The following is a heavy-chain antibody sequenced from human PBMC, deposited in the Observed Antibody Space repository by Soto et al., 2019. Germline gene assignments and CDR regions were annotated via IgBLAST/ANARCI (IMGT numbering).Heavy chain of an antibody. J-gene: IGHJ6*02. Sequence: QVQLVQSGAEVKKPGSSVKVSCKAPGGTFSSYAISWVRQAPGQGLEWMGGIIPIFGTAKYAQKFQGRVTITADESTSSGYMDLSSLRSEDTVVYYCARSQGGSSSLDIYYYYYYGMDVWGQGTTVTVSS. CDR1: GGTFSSYA. D-gene: IGHD2-15*01. V-gene: IGHV1-69*01. CDR3: ARSQGGSSSLDIYYYYYYGMDV. CDR2: IIPIFGTA.